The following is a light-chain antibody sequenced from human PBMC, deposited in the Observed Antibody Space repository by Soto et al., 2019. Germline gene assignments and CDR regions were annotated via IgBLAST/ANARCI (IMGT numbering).Light chain of an antibody. J-gene: IGLJ2*01. CDR2: DVT. Sequence: QSVLTHPASVSGSPGQSITISCTGTSTDVGGHYYVSWYQQHPGKSLKLIMYDVTDRPSGVSHRFSGSKSVTTACLTITRLQAEDEGDNYCTTYTSTNSYVAVGGGTKITVL. V-gene: IGLV2-14*03. CDR3: TTYTSTNSYVA. CDR1: STDVGGHYY.